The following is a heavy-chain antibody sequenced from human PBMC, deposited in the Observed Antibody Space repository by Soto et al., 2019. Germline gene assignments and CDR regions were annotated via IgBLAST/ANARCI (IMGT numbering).Heavy chain of an antibody. J-gene: IGHJ4*02. V-gene: IGHV2-5*02. CDR3: AYRRVGRELDY. CDR1: GFSLSTTGVG. Sequence: QITLKESGPTLVKPTQTLTLTCTFSGFSLSTTGVGVGWIRQPPGKALEWLALLYWDDAKRYSPSLKTRLTVTKVTSKNQVVLTMTSMNPVATGTYYCAYRRVGRELDYRGQGTLVTVSS. D-gene: IGHD3-3*01. CDR2: LYWDDAK.